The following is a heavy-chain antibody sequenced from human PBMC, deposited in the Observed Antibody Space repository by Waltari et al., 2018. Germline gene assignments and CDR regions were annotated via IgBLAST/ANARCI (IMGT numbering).Heavy chain of an antibody. V-gene: IGHV4-38-2*01. Sequence: QVQLQESGPGLVKPSETLSLTCAVSGYSISSGYYWGWIRQPPGKGLEWIGSIYHSGSTDYNPSLKSRVTISVDTSKNQFSLKLSSVTAADTAVYYCARKVWFRELFHFDYWGQGTLVTVSS. CDR1: GYSISSGYY. J-gene: IGHJ4*02. CDR3: ARKVWFRELFHFDY. CDR2: IYHSGST. D-gene: IGHD3-10*01.